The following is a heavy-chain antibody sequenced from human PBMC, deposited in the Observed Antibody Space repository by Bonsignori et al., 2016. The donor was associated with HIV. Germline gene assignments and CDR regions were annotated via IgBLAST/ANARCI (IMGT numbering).Heavy chain of an antibody. V-gene: IGHV3-11*01. J-gene: IGHJ2*01. D-gene: IGHD2/OR15-2a*01. CDR3: GRSRFVKPFLDL. CDR1: GFTFSDFY. Sequence: GGSLRLSCEASGFTFSDFYMTWIRQAPGKGLQWISYISSTGTPLYYLDSVKGRFTISRDNAKHSLYLQMDSLTAADTAVYYCGRSRFVKPFLDLWGRGTLVTVSS. CDR2: ISSTGTPL.